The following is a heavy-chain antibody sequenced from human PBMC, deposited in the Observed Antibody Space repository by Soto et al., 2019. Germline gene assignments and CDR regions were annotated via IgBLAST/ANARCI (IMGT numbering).Heavy chain of an antibody. D-gene: IGHD1-26*01. J-gene: IGHJ4*02. Sequence: GGSLRLSCAASGFTFSSYEMNWVRQAPGKGLEWVSYISSSGSTIYYADSVKGRFTISRDNAKNSLYLQMNSLRAEDTAVYYCARDFGLLGFDYWGQGTLVTVPQ. CDR1: GFTFSSYE. V-gene: IGHV3-48*03. CDR2: ISSSGSTI. CDR3: ARDFGLLGFDY.